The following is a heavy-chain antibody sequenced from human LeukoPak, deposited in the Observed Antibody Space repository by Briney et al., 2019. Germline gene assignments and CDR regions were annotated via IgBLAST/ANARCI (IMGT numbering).Heavy chain of an antibody. D-gene: IGHD4-17*01. CDR3: AVTLRWYGDYSIDY. Sequence: SSVKVSCKASGGTFSSYAISWVRQAPGQGLEWMGRIIPIFGTANYAQKFQGRVTITTDESTSTAYMELSSLRSEDTAVYSCAVTLRWYGDYSIDYWGQGTLVTVPS. CDR1: GGTFSSYA. CDR2: IIPIFGTA. J-gene: IGHJ4*02. V-gene: IGHV1-69*05.